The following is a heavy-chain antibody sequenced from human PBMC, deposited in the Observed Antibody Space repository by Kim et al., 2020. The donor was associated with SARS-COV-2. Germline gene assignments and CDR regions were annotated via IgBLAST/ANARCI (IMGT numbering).Heavy chain of an antibody. V-gene: IGHV4-34*01. CDR2: INHSGST. D-gene: IGHD3-22*01. Sequence: SETLSLTCAVYGGSFSGYYWSWIRQPPGKGLEWIGEINHSGSTNYNPSLKSRVTISVDTSKNQFSLKLSSVTAADTAVYYCARCPYYYDSSGYYYEFHSGWYFDLWGRGTLVTVSS. CDR1: GGSFSGYY. J-gene: IGHJ2*01. CDR3: ARCPYYYDSSGYYYEFHSGWYFDL.